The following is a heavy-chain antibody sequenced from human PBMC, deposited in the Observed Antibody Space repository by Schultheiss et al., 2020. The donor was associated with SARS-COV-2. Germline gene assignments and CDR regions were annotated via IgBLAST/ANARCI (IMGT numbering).Heavy chain of an antibody. D-gene: IGHD3-22*01. J-gene: IGHJ4*02. CDR2: ISAYNGNT. Sequence: ASVKVSCKASGYTFTSYGISWVRQAPGQGLEWMGWISAYNGNTNYAQKLQGRVTITRDTSASTAYMELSSLRSEDTAVYYCARARSGYPSPDYWGQGTLVTVSS. CDR1: GYTFTSYG. CDR3: ARARSGYPSPDY. V-gene: IGHV1-18*01.